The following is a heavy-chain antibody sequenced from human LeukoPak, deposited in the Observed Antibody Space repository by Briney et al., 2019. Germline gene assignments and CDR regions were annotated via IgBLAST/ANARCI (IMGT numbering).Heavy chain of an antibody. CDR2: IRNDGSNK. D-gene: IGHD4-23*01. Sequence: GGSLRLSCTASGFKFDDYGMTWVRQAPGKGLEWVAFIRNDGSNKYYADSVKGRFTISRDNSKNTLYLQMNSLRAEDTAVYYCAKLLSNSGRFLYWGQGTLVTVSS. V-gene: IGHV3-30*02. CDR1: GFKFDDYG. CDR3: AKLLSNSGRFLY. J-gene: IGHJ4*02.